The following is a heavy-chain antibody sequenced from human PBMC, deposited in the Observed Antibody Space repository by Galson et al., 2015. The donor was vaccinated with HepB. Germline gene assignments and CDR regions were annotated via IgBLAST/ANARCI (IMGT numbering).Heavy chain of an antibody. D-gene: IGHD2-15*01. CDR1: GYTFSSHD. CDR2: MNPNSGNT. V-gene: IGHV1-8*01. Sequence: SVKVSCKASGYTFSSHDINWVRQATGQGLEXMGWMNPNSGNTGYAQEFQGRVTMTRNTSISTAYMEVSSLRSEDTAVYYCAREGYCSGGSCYHSLGYYYYGMDVWGQGTTVTVSS. J-gene: IGHJ6*02. CDR3: AREGYCSGGSCYHSLGYYYYGMDV.